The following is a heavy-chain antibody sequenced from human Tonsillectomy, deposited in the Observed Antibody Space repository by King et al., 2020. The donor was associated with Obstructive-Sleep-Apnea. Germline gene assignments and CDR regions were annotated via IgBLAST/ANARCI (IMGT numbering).Heavy chain of an antibody. Sequence: VQLVESGGGLVQPGGSLRLSCAASGFTFSSYSMNWVHQAPGMGLEWGSYISSSSSTIYYADSVKGRFTISRDNAKNSLYLQMNSLRAEDTAVYYCARDLRRGSGYGFDYWGQGTLVTVSS. CDR1: GFTFSSYS. CDR3: ARDLRRGSGYGFDY. V-gene: IGHV3-48*04. CDR2: ISSSSSTI. J-gene: IGHJ4*02. D-gene: IGHD5-12*01.